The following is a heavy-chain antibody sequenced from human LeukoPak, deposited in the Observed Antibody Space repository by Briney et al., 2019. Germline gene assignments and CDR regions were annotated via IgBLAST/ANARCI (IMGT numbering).Heavy chain of an antibody. V-gene: IGHV3-33*06. Sequence: GGSLRLSCAASGFTFSSYGMHWVRQAPGKGLEWVAVIWYDGSNKYYADSVKGRFTISRDNSKNTLYLQMNSLRAEDTAVYYCAKAATMVRGVNTRRYFDYWGQGTLVTVSS. CDR2: IWYDGSNK. D-gene: IGHD3-10*01. J-gene: IGHJ4*02. CDR3: AKAATMVRGVNTRRYFDY. CDR1: GFTFSSYG.